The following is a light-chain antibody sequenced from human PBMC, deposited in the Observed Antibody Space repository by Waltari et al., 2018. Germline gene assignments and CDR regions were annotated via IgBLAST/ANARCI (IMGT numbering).Light chain of an antibody. CDR1: QSVSNW. CDR2: RAS. CDR3: QRYNSYANT. V-gene: IGKV1-5*03. J-gene: IGKJ2*01. Sequence: DIQLTQSPSTLPASVGARVTLTCRASQSVSNWLAWYQQKPGKAPKLLIYRASILESGVPSRFSGSGSGTEFTLTISSLQPEDFATYFCQRYNSYANTFGQGTKVDIK.